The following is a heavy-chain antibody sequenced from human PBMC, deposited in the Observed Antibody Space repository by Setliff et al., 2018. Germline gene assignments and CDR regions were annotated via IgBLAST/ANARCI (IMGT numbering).Heavy chain of an antibody. CDR2: IYYRGDT. Sequence: PSETLSLTCSVSGGAISSKAVSWTWIRQPPGQGLEWIGRIYYRGDTYYNASLKGRLTISVDTAQTHFSLRLTSVTAADTAVYYCARTGTYRYFDYWGQGALVTVSS. CDR3: ARTGTYRYFDY. V-gene: IGHV4-39*02. J-gene: IGHJ4*02. CDR1: GGAISSKAVS. D-gene: IGHD1-1*01.